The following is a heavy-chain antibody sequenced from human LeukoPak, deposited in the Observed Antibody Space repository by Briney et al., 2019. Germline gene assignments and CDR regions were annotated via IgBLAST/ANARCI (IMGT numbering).Heavy chain of an antibody. J-gene: IGHJ6*02. CDR2: IYYSGST. CDR1: GGSISSYY. Sequence: PSETLSLTCTVSGGSISSYYWSWIRQPPGKGLEWIGSIYYSGSTYYNPSLKSRVTISVDTSKNQFSLKLSSVTAADTAVYYCALGHYYYYYGMDVWGQGTTVTVSS. CDR3: ALGHYYYYYGMDV. V-gene: IGHV4-59*05.